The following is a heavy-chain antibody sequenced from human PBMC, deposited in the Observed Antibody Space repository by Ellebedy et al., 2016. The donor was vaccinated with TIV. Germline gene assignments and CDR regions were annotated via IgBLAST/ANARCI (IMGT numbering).Heavy chain of an antibody. CDR2: IWYDGSNK. J-gene: IGHJ6*02. Sequence: GGSLRLSCAASGFTFSSYSMHWVRQAPGKGLEWVAVIWYDGSNKYYADSVKGRFTISRDNSKTTLYLQMNSLRAEDTAVYYCARDVGPLGELWYYYYGMDVWGQGTTVTVSS. D-gene: IGHD3-10*01. V-gene: IGHV3-33*08. CDR3: ARDVGPLGELWYYYYGMDV. CDR1: GFTFSSYS.